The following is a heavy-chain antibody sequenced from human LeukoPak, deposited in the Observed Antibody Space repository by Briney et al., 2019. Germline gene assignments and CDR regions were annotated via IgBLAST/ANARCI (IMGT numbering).Heavy chain of an antibody. D-gene: IGHD6-13*01. V-gene: IGHV1-69*05. CDR1: GGTFSSYA. CDR2: IVPIFGTT. Sequence: ASVKVSRKASGGTFSSYAINWVRQAPGQGLEWMGRIVPIFGTTNYAQKFQGRVTITTDESTSTAYMELSSLRSEDTAVYYCARDRGERGSSWSLPAHGFDIWGQGTMVTVSS. J-gene: IGHJ3*02. CDR3: ARDRGERGSSWSLPAHGFDI.